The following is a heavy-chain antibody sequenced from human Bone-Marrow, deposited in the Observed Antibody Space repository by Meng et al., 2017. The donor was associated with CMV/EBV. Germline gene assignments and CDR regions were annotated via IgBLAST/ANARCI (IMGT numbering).Heavy chain of an antibody. J-gene: IGHJ4*02. CDR2: ISSGSTSI. CDR1: GFTFTSYS. CDR3: AREDVIPVAPFDY. D-gene: IGHD2-2*01. Sequence: GESLKISCVASGFTFTSYSMNWVRQAPGKGLEWVSSISSGSTSIYYTDSVRGRFAISRDNAKNSLYLQMNSLRAEDTAVYYCAREDVIPVAPFDYWGQGTLVTVSS. V-gene: IGHV3-21*01.